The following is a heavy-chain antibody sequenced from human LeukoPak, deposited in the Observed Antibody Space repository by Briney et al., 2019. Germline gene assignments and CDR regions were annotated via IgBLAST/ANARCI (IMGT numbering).Heavy chain of an antibody. CDR2: INPNSGGT. Sequence: ASAKVSCKASGYTFTGYYMHWVRQAPGQGLEWMGWINPNSGGTNYAQKFQGRVTMTRDTSISTAYMELSRLRSDDTAVYYCARGHSLAYYDFWSGYYTGRYFDYWGQGTLVTVSS. D-gene: IGHD3-3*01. V-gene: IGHV1-2*02. CDR3: ARGHSLAYYDFWSGYYTGRYFDY. CDR1: GYTFTGYY. J-gene: IGHJ4*02.